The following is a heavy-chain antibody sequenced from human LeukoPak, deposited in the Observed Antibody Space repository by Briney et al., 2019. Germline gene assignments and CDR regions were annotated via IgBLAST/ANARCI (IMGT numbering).Heavy chain of an antibody. Sequence: PSETLSLICTVSGYSISRGYHWGWIRQPPGKGLEWIGTIHHSGSTYYNPSLKSRVTISVDTSKNQFSLKLSSVTAADTAVYYCARVDWTTDYWGQGTLVTVSS. CDR3: ARVDWTTDY. J-gene: IGHJ4*02. CDR2: IHHSGST. D-gene: IGHD3-9*01. CDR1: GYSISRGYH. V-gene: IGHV4-38-2*02.